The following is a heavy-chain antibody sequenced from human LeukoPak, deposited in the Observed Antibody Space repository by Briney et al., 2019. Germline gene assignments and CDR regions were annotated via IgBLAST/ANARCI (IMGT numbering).Heavy chain of an antibody. V-gene: IGHV1-69*06. Sequence: SVKVSCKASGGTFSSYAISWVRQAPGQGLEWMGGIIPIFGTANYAQKFQGRVTMTEDTSTDTAYMELSSLRSEDTAVYYCAAGGSGSYFANWFDPWGQGTLVTVSS. CDR3: AAGGSGSYFANWFDP. J-gene: IGHJ5*02. CDR1: GGTFSSYA. D-gene: IGHD3-10*01. CDR2: IIPIFGTA.